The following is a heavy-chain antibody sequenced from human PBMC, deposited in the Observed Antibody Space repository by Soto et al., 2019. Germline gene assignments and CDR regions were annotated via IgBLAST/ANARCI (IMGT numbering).Heavy chain of an antibody. V-gene: IGHV1-18*04. D-gene: IGHD2-2*01. J-gene: IGHJ4*02. CDR3: VRDPQRNDY. Sequence: QVQLVQSGAEVKKPGASVKVSCKASGYDFISYGISWVRQAPGQGLEWMGWISASNGNRDYAQQFQGRVTMTSDTYRTTAYMELRRLRSDDTAVYYCVRDPQRNDYWGQGTLVNVSS. CDR1: GYDFISYG. CDR2: ISASNGNR.